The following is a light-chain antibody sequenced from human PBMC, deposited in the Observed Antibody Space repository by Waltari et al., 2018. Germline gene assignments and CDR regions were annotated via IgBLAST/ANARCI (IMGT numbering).Light chain of an antibody. V-gene: IGKV1-9*01. CDR1: QGISTN. J-gene: IGKJ4*01. CDR3: QQVNSFPFT. CDR2: AAS. Sequence: DIQLTQSPSFLSASVGDRVTITCRASQGISTNLAWYQQKPGRAPNLLIYAASALQSGVPSRFSGSGSGTEFTLTISSLQPEDFGSYFCQQVNSFPFTFGGGTKVEIK.